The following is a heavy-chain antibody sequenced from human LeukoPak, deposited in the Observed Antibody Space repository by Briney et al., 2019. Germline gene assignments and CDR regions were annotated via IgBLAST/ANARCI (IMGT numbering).Heavy chain of an antibody. CDR3: ARGRSSSWYPFDY. J-gene: IGHJ4*02. CDR1: GGSFSGYY. D-gene: IGHD6-13*01. CDR2: INHSGST. Sequence: PSETLSLTCAVYGGSFSGYYWSCIRQPPGKGLEWIGEINHSGSTNYNPSLKSRVTISVDTSKNQFSLKLSSVTAADTAVYYCARGRSSSWYPFDYWGQGTLVTVSS. V-gene: IGHV4-34*01.